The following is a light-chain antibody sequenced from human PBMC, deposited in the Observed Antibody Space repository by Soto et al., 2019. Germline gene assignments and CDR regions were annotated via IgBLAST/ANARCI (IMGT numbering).Light chain of an antibody. CDR3: QHSRT. Sequence: DIQMIQSPSTLSASIGDRVTITCWASQSFATWLAWYQQKPGKAPRLLIYKASSLQSGVPSRFSGSASGTEFTLTVSSLQPDDFATYFCQHSRTFGQGTKVEIK. CDR1: QSFATW. J-gene: IGKJ1*01. CDR2: KAS. V-gene: IGKV1-5*03.